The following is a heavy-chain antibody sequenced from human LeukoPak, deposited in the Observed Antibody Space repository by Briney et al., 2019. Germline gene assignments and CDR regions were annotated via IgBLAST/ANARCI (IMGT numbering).Heavy chain of an antibody. Sequence: PGGSLRLSCAASGFTFSSYWMIWVRQAPGKGLEWVANINQDGSEKYYVDSVKGRFTISRDNSKNTLYLQMNSLRAEDTAVYYCAKATGSSGYYYGAGLDYWGQGTLVTVSS. CDR1: GFTFSSYW. CDR3: AKATGSSGYYYGAGLDY. J-gene: IGHJ4*02. V-gene: IGHV3-7*03. D-gene: IGHD3-22*01. CDR2: INQDGSEK.